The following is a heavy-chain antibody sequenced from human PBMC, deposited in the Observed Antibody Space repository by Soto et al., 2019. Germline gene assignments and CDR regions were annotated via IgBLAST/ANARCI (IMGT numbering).Heavy chain of an antibody. J-gene: IGHJ4*02. V-gene: IGHV1-18*01. Sequence: ASVKVSCKASGYTFTSYGISWVRQAPGQGLEWMGWISAYNGNTNYAQKLQGRVTMTTDISTSTAYMELRSLRSDDTAVYYCARGPPSYYDSSGYYKYFDYWGQGTLVTVSS. CDR3: ARGPPSYYDSSGYYKYFDY. D-gene: IGHD3-22*01. CDR2: ISAYNGNT. CDR1: GYTFTSYG.